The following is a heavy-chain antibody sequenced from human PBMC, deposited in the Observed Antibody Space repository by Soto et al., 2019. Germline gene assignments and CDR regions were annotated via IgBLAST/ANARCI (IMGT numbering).Heavy chain of an antibody. CDR2: IIPILGIA. D-gene: IGHD3-22*01. CDR1: GGTFSSYT. V-gene: IGHV1-69*02. J-gene: IGHJ4*02. CDR3: ARGPDSSGYYYFDY. Sequence: ASVKVSCKASGGTFSSYTISWVRQAPGQGLEWMGRIIPILGIANYAQKFQGRVTITADKSTSTAYMELSSLRSEDTAVYYCARGPDSSGYYYFDYWGQGTLVTVSS.